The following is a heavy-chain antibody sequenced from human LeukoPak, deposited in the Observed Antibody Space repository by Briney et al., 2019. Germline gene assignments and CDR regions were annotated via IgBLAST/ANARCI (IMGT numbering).Heavy chain of an antibody. Sequence: GRSLRLSCAAAGFTFSSYAMHWVRQAPGKGLEWVAVISYDGSNKYYADSVKGRFTISRDNSKNTLYLQMNSLRAEDTAVYYCARDHSSSSRSIDYWGQGTLVTVSS. J-gene: IGHJ4*02. CDR1: GFTFSSYA. V-gene: IGHV3-30-3*01. CDR3: ARDHSSSSRSIDY. CDR2: ISYDGSNK. D-gene: IGHD6-13*01.